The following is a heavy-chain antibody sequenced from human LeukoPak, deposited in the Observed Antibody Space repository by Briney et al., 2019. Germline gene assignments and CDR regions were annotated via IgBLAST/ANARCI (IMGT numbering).Heavy chain of an antibody. CDR2: ITSNGGST. CDR3: ARTLGDYYDSSGYLDY. J-gene: IGHJ4*02. Sequence: GGSLRLSCAASGFTFSSYAMHWVRQAPGKGLEYVSAITSNGGSTFYANSVKGRFTISRDNSKNTLYLQMGSLRAEDMAVYYCARTLGDYYDSSGYLDYRGQGTLVTVSS. CDR1: GFTFSSYA. D-gene: IGHD3-22*01. V-gene: IGHV3-64*01.